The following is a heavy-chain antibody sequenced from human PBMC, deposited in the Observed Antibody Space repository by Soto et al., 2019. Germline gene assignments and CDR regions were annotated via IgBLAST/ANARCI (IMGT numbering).Heavy chain of an antibody. Sequence: EVQLLESGGGLVQPGGSLRLSCAASGFTFSSYAMSWVRQAPGKGLEWVSAISGSGGSTYYADSVKGRFTISRDNSKNTLYLQMNSLRAEDTSVYYCAKALWDLEIATRENYQLVAFYIWCQGTMVTVSS. V-gene: IGHV3-23*01. J-gene: IGHJ3*02. CDR1: GFTFSSYA. CDR2: ISGSGGST. D-gene: IGHD1-7*01. CDR3: AKALWDLEIATRENYQLVAFYI.